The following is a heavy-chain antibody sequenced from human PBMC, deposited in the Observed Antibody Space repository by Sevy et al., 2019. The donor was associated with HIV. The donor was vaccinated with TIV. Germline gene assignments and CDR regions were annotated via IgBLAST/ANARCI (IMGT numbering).Heavy chain of an antibody. V-gene: IGHV3-7*03. CDR3: ARRYFDL. J-gene: IGHJ4*02. CDR1: GFTFDMYW. CDR2: IRQDGNEI. Sequence: GGSLRLSCDASGFTFDMYWMQWVRQAPGKGLEWVAIIRQDGNEIYYAASVRGRFTISRDNAKGSLYLQMNNLRVEDTATYYCARRYFDLWGQGTLVTVSS.